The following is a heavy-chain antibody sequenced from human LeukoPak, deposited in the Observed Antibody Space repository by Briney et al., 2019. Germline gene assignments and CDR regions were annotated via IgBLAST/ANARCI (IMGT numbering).Heavy chain of an antibody. CDR3: ARDGEVGTIDY. Sequence: PGGSLRLSCAASGFTVSSNYMSWVRQAPGKGLEWVSVIYSGGSIYYADSVKGRFTISRDNSKNTLYLQMNSLRAEDTAVYYCARDGEVGTIDYWGQGTLVTVSS. D-gene: IGHD1-26*01. CDR2: IYSGGSI. CDR1: GFTVSSNY. J-gene: IGHJ4*02. V-gene: IGHV3-53*01.